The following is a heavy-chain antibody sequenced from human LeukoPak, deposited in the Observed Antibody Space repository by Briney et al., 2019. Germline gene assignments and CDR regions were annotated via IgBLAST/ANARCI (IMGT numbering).Heavy chain of an antibody. D-gene: IGHD3-22*01. J-gene: IGHJ3*02. CDR3: ARHYDSSGYYAVTPSAFDI. Sequence: PSETLSLTCTVSGGSISSGDYYWSWIRQPPGKGLEWIGYIYYSGSTYYNPSLKCRVTISVDTSKNQFSLKLSSVTAADTAVYYCARHYDSSGYYAVTPSAFDIWGQGTMVTVSS. CDR1: GGSISSGDYY. V-gene: IGHV4-30-4*01. CDR2: IYYSGST.